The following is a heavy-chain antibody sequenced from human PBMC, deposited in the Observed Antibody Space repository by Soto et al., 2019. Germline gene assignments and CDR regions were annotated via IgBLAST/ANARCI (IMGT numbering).Heavy chain of an antibody. J-gene: IGHJ3*02. V-gene: IGHV4-31*03. CDR1: GGSISSGNYY. CDR3: ARYCSGGTCQYAFDI. Sequence: SETLSLTCTASGGSISSGNYYWSWIRQHPGKGLEWIAYMSYSGTTYYNPSLKTRVIISLDTSTNQFSLKLSSVTAADTAVYFCARYCSGGTCQYAFDIWGQGTMVTVSS. D-gene: IGHD2-15*01. CDR2: MSYSGTT.